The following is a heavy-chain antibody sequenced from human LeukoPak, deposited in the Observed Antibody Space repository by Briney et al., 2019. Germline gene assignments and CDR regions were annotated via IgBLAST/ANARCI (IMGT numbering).Heavy chain of an antibody. CDR3: ARRGDPYYFDY. J-gene: IGHJ4*02. CDR2: ISGGGGST. D-gene: IGHD2-21*02. Sequence: GGSLRLSCAASGFTFSTYAMNWVRQAPGKGLEWVSGISGGGGSTYYADSVKGRFTISRDNSKNTLYLRLNSLRAEDTAVYYCARRGDPYYFDYWGQGALVTVSA. V-gene: IGHV3-23*01. CDR1: GFTFSTYA.